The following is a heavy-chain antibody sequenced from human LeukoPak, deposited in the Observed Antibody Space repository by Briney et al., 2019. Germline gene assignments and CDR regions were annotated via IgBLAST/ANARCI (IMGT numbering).Heavy chain of an antibody. V-gene: IGHV4-61*02. CDR1: GGSISSGSDY. CDR3: ARSDYGDSFDY. D-gene: IGHD4-17*01. CDR2: VFTTGTT. J-gene: IGHJ4*02. Sequence: SETLSLTCTVSGGSISSGSDYWSWIRQPAGKGLEWIGRVFTTGTTLYNPSLQSRLTISIETSKNLFSLTLTSVTAADTAVYYCARSDYGDSFDYWGQGTLVTVSS.